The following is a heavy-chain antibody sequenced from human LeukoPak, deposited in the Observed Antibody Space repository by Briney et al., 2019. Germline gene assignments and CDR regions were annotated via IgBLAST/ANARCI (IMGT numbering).Heavy chain of an antibody. J-gene: IGHJ4*02. Sequence: GGSLRLSCAASGFTFSSYSMNWVRQAPGKGLEWVSSISSSSSYIYYADSVKGRFTISRDNSKNTLYLQMNSLRAEDTAVYYCAKDQSSGWYGVGFDYWGQGTLVTVSS. CDR3: AKDQSSGWYGVGFDY. D-gene: IGHD6-19*01. CDR1: GFTFSSYS. CDR2: ISSSSSYI. V-gene: IGHV3-21*04.